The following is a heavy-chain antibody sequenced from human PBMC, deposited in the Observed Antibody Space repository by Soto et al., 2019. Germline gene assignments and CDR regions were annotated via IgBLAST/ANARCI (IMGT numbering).Heavy chain of an antibody. CDR2: ISGSGGST. J-gene: IGHJ4*02. CDR3: AKSIQLTTNPRPLYYFDY. Sequence: EVQLLESGGGLVQPGGSLRLSCAASGFTFSSYAMSWVRQAPGKGLEWVSAISGSGGSTYYADSVKGRFTISRDNSKNTLYLQMNSLRAEDTAVYYCAKSIQLTTNPRPLYYFDYWGQGTLVTVSS. D-gene: IGHD5-18*01. CDR1: GFTFSSYA. V-gene: IGHV3-23*01.